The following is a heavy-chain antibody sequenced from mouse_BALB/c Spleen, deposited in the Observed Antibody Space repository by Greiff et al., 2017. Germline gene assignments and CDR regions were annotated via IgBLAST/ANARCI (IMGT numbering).Heavy chain of an antibody. D-gene: IGHD2-4*01. J-gene: IGHJ3*01. CDR2: IYPYNGGT. CDR1: GYTFTDYN. V-gene: IGHV1S29*02. Sequence: VQLKQSGPELVKPGASVKISCKASGYTFTDYNMHWVKQSHGKSLEWIGYIYPYNGGTGYNQKFKSKATLTVDNSSSTAYMELRSLTSEDSAVYYCARPVYYDYDEWFAYWGQGTLVTVSA. CDR3: ARPVYYDYDEWFAY.